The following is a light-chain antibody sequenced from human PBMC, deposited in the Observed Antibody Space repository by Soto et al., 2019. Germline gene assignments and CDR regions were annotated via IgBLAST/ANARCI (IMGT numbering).Light chain of an antibody. Sequence: LTQPPSMSVAPGQTASISCAGENVGTFSMHWYQQHPGKGPKLMIYEGSRRPSGVSNRFSGSKSGNTASLTISGLQAEDEADYHCCSYAGSSTVVFGGGTKLTVL. CDR1: NVGTFS. V-gene: IGLV2-23*01. CDR2: EGS. CDR3: CSYAGSSTVV. J-gene: IGLJ2*01.